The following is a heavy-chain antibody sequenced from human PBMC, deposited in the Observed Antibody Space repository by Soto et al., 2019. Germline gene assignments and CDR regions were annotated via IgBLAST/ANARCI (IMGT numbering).Heavy chain of an antibody. V-gene: IGHV3-23*01. CDR1: GFTFSRYA. CDR3: AKLAVAGSYYYGMDV. Sequence: GGSLRLSCAASGFTFSRYAMSWVRQAPGKGLEWVSAISGSGGSTYYADSVKGRFTISRDNSKNTLYLQMNSLRAEDTAVYYCAKLAVAGSYYYGMDVWGQGTTVTVSS. J-gene: IGHJ6*02. D-gene: IGHD6-19*01. CDR2: ISGSGGST.